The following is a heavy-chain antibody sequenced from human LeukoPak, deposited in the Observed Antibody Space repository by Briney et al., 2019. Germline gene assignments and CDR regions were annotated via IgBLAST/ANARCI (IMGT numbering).Heavy chain of an antibody. CDR1: GYTFTGYY. D-gene: IGHD1-7*01. V-gene: IGHV1-2*02. CDR3: AREALNSKGAFDI. Sequence: ASVKVSCKASGYTFTGYYMHWVRQAPGQGLEWMGWINPNSGGTNYAQKFQGRVTMTRDTSISTAYMELSRLRSDDTAVYYCAREALNSKGAFDIWGQGTMVTVSS. J-gene: IGHJ3*02. CDR2: INPNSGGT.